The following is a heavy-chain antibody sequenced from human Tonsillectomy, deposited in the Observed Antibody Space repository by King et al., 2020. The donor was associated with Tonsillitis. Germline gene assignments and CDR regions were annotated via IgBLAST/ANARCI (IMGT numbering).Heavy chain of an antibody. D-gene: IGHD3-10*01. Sequence: VQLVESGGGVVQPGRSLRLSCAASGFTFSSYAMHWVRQAPGKGLEWVAVISYDGSNKYYADSVKGRFTISRDNSKNTLYLQMNSLRAEDTAVYYCARDRNYGSGSYYKLEYYCDYWGQGTLVTVSS. J-gene: IGHJ4*02. V-gene: IGHV3-30-3*01. CDR3: ARDRNYGSGSYYKLEYYCDY. CDR2: ISYDGSNK. CDR1: GFTFSSYA.